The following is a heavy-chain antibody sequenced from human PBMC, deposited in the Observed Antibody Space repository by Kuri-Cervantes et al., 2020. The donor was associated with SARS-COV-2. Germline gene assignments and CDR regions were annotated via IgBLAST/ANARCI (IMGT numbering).Heavy chain of an antibody. D-gene: IGHD6-13*01. J-gene: IGHJ4*02. Sequence: SGPTLVKPTQTLTLTCTFSGFSLTTTGVGVGWIRQPPGKALEWLALIYWDDDKFYSTSLKTRLTISKDTSKNQVVLTMTNMDPVDTATYYCARYAGTSWEGYFDYWGQGTLVTVSS. CDR2: IYWDDDK. CDR3: ARYAGTSWEGYFDY. V-gene: IGHV2-70*01. CDR1: GFSLTTTGVG.